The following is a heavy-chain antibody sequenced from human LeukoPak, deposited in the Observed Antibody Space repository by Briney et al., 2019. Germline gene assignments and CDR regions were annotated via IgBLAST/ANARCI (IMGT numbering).Heavy chain of an antibody. V-gene: IGHV3-30-3*01. Sequence: PGRSLRLSCAASGFTFNNYAIHWVRQAPGKGLEWVAVISYDGSAKYYADSVKGRFTISRDNSKNTLYLQMNSLRAEDTAVYYCARDYGDYAVHWFDPWGQGTLVTVSS. J-gene: IGHJ5*02. CDR2: ISYDGSAK. CDR1: GFTFNNYA. D-gene: IGHD4-17*01. CDR3: ARDYGDYAVHWFDP.